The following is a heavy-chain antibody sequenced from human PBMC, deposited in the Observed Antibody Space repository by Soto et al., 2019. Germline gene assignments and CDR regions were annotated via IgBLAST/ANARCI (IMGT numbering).Heavy chain of an antibody. J-gene: IGHJ4*02. D-gene: IGHD1-26*01. V-gene: IGHV4-34*01. CDR1: GGSISSYY. CDR3: AVSPLGDTRRYFDY. CDR2: INHSGST. Sequence: SETLSLTCTVSGGSISSYYWSWIRQPPGKGLEWIGEINHSGSTNYNPSLKSRVTISVDTSKNQFSLKLSSVTAADTAVYYCAVSPLGDTRRYFDYWGQGTLVTVSS.